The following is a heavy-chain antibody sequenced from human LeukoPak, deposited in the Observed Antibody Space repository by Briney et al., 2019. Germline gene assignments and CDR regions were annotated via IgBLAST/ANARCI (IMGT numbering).Heavy chain of an antibody. Sequence: GASVKVSCKASGYTFTSYGISWVRQAPGQGLEWMGWISAYNGNTNYAQKLQGRVTMTTDTSTSTAYMELRSLRSDDTAVYYCARAYRGTTFLLTLASTYDAFDIWGQGTMVNVSS. CDR1: GYTFTSYG. D-gene: IGHD1-1*01. J-gene: IGHJ3*02. CDR2: ISAYNGNT. CDR3: ARAYRGTTFLLTLASTYDAFDI. V-gene: IGHV1-18*01.